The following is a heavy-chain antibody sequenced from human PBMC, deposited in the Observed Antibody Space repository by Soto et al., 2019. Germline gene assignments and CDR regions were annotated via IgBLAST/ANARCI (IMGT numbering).Heavy chain of an antibody. V-gene: IGHV4-39*01. CDR3: ARHHHLVAADTNRWFDA. Sequence: PSETLSLTCTVSGGSISTSSYSWGWIRRPPGKGLEWIGSIYYSGSTYYNPSLKSRVTMSVDTSKSRFSLKLSSVTAADTAVYNCARHHHLVAADTNRWFDAWGPGTLVTVSS. CDR1: GGSISTSSYS. CDR2: IYYSGST. J-gene: IGHJ5*01. D-gene: IGHD6-25*01.